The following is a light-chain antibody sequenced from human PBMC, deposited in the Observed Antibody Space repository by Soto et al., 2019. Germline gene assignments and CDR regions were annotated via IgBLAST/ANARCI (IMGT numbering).Light chain of an antibody. CDR2: GNS. CDR3: QSYDSSLSGGV. J-gene: IGLJ2*01. V-gene: IGLV1-40*01. CDR1: SSNIGAGYD. Sequence: QSVLTQPPSVSGAPGQRVTISCTGSSSNIGAGYDVHGYQQLPGTAPKLLIYGNSNRPSGVPDRFSGSKSGTSASLAITGLQAEYEADYYGQSYDSSLSGGVFGGGTKVTVL.